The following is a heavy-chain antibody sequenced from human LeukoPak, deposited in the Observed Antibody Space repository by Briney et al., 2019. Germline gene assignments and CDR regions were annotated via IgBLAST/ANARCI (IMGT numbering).Heavy chain of an antibody. Sequence: GESLKISCQSSGYTFPKYWIGWVRQMPGKGLEWMGIIYAGVSDARYSPSLQGQVTISVDKSIDTAYLQWSSLQASDTAVYYCALAVDGNFFFDSWGQGTLVTVSS. V-gene: IGHV5-51*01. CDR2: IYAGVSDA. J-gene: IGHJ4*02. CDR3: ALAVDGNFFFDS. CDR1: GYTFPKYW. D-gene: IGHD6-19*01.